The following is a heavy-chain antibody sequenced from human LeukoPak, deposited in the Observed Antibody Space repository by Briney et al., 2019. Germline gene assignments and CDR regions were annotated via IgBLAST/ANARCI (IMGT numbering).Heavy chain of an antibody. CDR1: GSTFSNYW. V-gene: IGHV3-7*01. D-gene: IGHD1-26*01. Sequence: PGGSLRLSCVVSGSTFSNYWMDWVRQAPGKELEWVAFIKQDGSETYYVDSVKGRFTISRDNAKNSLYLQMNSLRSEDTAVYYCARTPLGAHSDYWGQGTLVTVSS. CDR2: IKQDGSET. J-gene: IGHJ4*02. CDR3: ARTPLGAHSDY.